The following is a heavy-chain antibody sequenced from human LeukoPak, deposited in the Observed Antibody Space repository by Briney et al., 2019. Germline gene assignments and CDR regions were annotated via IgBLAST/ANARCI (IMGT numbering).Heavy chain of an antibody. CDR1: EFTFSNYA. CDR2: ISYDGNTI. CDR3: ARSGGLQKFDY. V-gene: IGHV3-30-3*01. D-gene: IGHD4-11*01. J-gene: IGHJ4*02. Sequence: PGGFLRLSCAASEFTFSNYALHWVRQAPGKGLQWVAVISYDGNTIHYADSVKGRFIISRDISKNTLYLQMNSLRAEDTAVYYCARSGGLQKFDYWGQGTLVTVSS.